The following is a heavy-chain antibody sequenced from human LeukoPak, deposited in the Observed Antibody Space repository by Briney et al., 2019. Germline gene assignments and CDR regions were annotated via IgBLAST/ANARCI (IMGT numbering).Heavy chain of an antibody. Sequence: SVKVSCKASGGTFSSYAISWVRQAPGQGLEWMGRIIPILGIANYAQKFQGRVTITADKSTSTAYMELSSLRSEDTAVYYCARVSAYYDSSGYPFDYWGQGTLVTVSS. CDR3: ARVSAYYDSSGYPFDY. CDR1: GGTFSSYA. CDR2: IIPILGIA. J-gene: IGHJ4*02. D-gene: IGHD3-22*01. V-gene: IGHV1-69*04.